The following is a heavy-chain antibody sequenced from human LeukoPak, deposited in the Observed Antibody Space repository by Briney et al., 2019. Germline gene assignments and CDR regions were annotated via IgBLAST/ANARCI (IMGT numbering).Heavy chain of an antibody. CDR2: IYYSGST. J-gene: IGHJ4*02. CDR1: GGSISSSSYY. D-gene: IGHD3-10*01. CDR3: ARLTMVRGVKPN. V-gene: IGHV4-39*07. Sequence: SETLSLTCTVSGGSISSSSYYWGWIRQPPGKGLEWIGSIYYSGSTYYNPSLKSRVTISVDTSKNQFSLKLSSVTAADTAVYYCARLTMVRGVKPNWGQGTLVTVSS.